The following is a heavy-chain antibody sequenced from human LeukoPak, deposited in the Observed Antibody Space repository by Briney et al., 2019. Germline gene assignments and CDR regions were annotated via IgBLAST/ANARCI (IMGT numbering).Heavy chain of an antibody. CDR1: GYTFSGHY. CDR3: ASCYYDSSGYYYFDY. J-gene: IGHJ4*02. CDR2: IKPSSGAT. Sequence: EASVKVSFKASGYTFSGHYMHWVRQAPGQGLEWMGWIKPSSGATNYAQKCRGRVTMTRDTSNRTSYMELSRLRSDDTALYYCASCYYDSSGYYYFDYWGQGTLVTVSS. V-gene: IGHV1-2*02. D-gene: IGHD3-22*01.